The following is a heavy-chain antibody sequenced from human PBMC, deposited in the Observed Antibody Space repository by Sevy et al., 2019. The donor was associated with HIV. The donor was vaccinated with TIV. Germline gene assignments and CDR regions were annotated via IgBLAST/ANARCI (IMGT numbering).Heavy chain of an antibody. CDR3: ARLVGYCSGGRCSIIDF. CDR2: ISYDARKK. V-gene: IGHV3-30*01. D-gene: IGHD2-15*01. CDR1: GFGLSNHA. Sequence: GGYLRLSCAASGFGLSNHAMIWVRQAPGKGLEWVAGISYDARKKYYADSVRGRFTISRDDSKNTLYLQMNSLTTEDTAVYYCARLVGYCSGGRCSIIDFWGQGTLVTVSS. J-gene: IGHJ4*02.